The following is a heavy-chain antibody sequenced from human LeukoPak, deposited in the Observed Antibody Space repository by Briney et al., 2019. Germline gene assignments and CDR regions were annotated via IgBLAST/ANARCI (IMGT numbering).Heavy chain of an antibody. Sequence: ASVKVSCKASGYTFTGYYMPWVRQAPGQGLEWMGWINPNSGGTNYAQKFQGRVTMTRDTSISTAYMELSRLRSDDTAVYYCARDLSRDYYGSEDYWGQGTLVTDSS. CDR2: INPNSGGT. D-gene: IGHD3-10*01. CDR3: ARDLSRDYYGSEDY. J-gene: IGHJ4*02. CDR1: GYTFTGYY. V-gene: IGHV1-2*02.